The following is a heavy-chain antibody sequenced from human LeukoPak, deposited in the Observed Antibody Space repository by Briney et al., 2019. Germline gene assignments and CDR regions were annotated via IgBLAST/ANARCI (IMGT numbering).Heavy chain of an antibody. V-gene: IGHV3-48*02. CDR3: TRGRYQFLGPNDS. Sequence: GGSLRLSCAASGFSLSDYGISWARQAPGKGLEWISYITTNSAKFYADSVRGRIAISRDNDKNSVYLQMNSLRDEDTAVYYCTRGRYQFLGPNDSWGQGSLVTVSS. J-gene: IGHJ4*02. CDR1: GFSLSDYG. CDR2: ITTNSAK. D-gene: IGHD2/OR15-2a*01.